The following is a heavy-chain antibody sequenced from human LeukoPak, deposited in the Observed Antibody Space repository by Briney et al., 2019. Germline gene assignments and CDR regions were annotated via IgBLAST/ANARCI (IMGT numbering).Heavy chain of an antibody. V-gene: IGHV4-34*01. CDR2: INHSGST. D-gene: IGHD6-19*01. Sequence: SETLSLTCAVYGGSFSGYYWSWIRQPPGKGLEWIGEINHSGSTNYNPSLKSRVTISVDTSKNQFSLKLSSVTAADTAVYYCARGRSSGWYVRPERWDYWGQGTLVTVSS. CDR3: ARGRSSGWYVRPERWDY. CDR1: GGSFSGYY. J-gene: IGHJ4*02.